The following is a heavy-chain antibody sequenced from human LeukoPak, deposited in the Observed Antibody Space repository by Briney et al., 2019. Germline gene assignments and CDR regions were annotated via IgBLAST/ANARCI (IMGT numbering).Heavy chain of an antibody. CDR2: IIPIFGTA. V-gene: IGHV1-69*05. CDR1: GGTFSSYA. CDR3: ARVGGAARPYFDY. D-gene: IGHD6-6*01. J-gene: IGHJ4*02. Sequence: SVKVSCKASGGTFSSYAISWVRQAPGQGLEWMGGIIPIFGTANYAQKFQGRVTITTDESTSTAYMELSSLRSEDTAVYYCARVGGAARPYFDYWGQGTLVTVSS.